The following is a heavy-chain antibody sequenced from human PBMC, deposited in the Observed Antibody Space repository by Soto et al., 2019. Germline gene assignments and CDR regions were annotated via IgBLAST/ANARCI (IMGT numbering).Heavy chain of an antibody. J-gene: IGHJ4*02. Sequence: GGSLRLSCAASRLTCSNLAMAWVRQAPGKGLEWVSSISSGSGTYYADSVKGRFTISRDNSKNTLYLQMNSLRAEDTAVYYCGIVEAVDYWGQGTLVTVSS. V-gene: IGHV3-23*01. CDR2: ISSGSGT. CDR3: GIVEAVDY. CDR1: RLTCSNLA. D-gene: IGHD6-19*01.